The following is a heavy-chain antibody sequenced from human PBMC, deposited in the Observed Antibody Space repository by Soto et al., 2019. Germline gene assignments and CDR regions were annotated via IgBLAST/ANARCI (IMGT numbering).Heavy chain of an antibody. Sequence: PSETLSLTCGVYGGSFRNYYWIWVRQPPGKGLEWIGEVNHSGEATYNPSLQSRVSISVDTSKNQFSLNLSSVTAADTAVYYCARHSSITRGWFDPWGQGTPVTVSS. V-gene: IGHV4-34*01. J-gene: IGHJ5*02. D-gene: IGHD3-3*01. CDR1: GGSFRNYY. CDR2: VNHSGEA. CDR3: ARHSSITRGWFDP.